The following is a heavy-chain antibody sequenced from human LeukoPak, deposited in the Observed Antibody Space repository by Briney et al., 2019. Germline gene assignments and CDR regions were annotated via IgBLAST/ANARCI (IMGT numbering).Heavy chain of an antibody. D-gene: IGHD6-13*01. CDR1: GFTFSNYG. J-gene: IGHJ4*02. V-gene: IGHV3-33*01. CDR3: ARSAYSSSSYYFDY. CDR2: IWSDGINK. Sequence: GGSLRLSCAASGFTFSNYGIHWVRQAPGKGLEWVAVIWSDGINKYYVDSVKGRFTISRDNSKNTLYLQMNSLRADDTAVYYCARSAYSSSSYYFDYWGQGSLVTVSS.